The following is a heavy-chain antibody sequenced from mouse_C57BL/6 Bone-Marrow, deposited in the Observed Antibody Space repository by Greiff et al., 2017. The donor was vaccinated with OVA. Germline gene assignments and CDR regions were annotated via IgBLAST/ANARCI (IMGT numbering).Heavy chain of an antibody. CDR2: IDPEDGET. CDR1: SFNIKDYY. Sequence: EVQLQQSGAELVKPGASVKLSCTASSFNIKDYYMHWVKQRTEQGLEWIGRIDPEDGETKYAPKFQGKATITADTSSNTAYLQLSSLTSEDTAVYYCAPHYYGSSPYWYFDVWGTGTTVTVSS. V-gene: IGHV14-2*01. CDR3: APHYYGSSPYWYFDV. D-gene: IGHD1-1*01. J-gene: IGHJ1*03.